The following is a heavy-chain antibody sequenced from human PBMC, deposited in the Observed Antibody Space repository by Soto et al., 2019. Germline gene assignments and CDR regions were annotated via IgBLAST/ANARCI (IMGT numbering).Heavy chain of an antibody. V-gene: IGHV6-1*01. J-gene: IGHJ3*02. D-gene: IGHD2-8*01. CDR1: GDSVSSNSAA. Sequence: SQTLSLTCAISGDSVSSNSAAGNWIRQSPSRGLEWLGRTYYRSKWYNDYAVSVKSRITINPYKSKNQFSLQLNSVTPEDTAVYYCASRRCTNGVCYDAFDIWGPGTMVTVSS. CDR2: TYYRSKWYN. CDR3: ASRRCTNGVCYDAFDI.